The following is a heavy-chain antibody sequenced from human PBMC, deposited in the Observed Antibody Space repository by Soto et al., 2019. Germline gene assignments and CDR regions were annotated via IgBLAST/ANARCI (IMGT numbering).Heavy chain of an antibody. CDR2: ISAYNGNT. J-gene: IGHJ6*02. Sequence: QVQLVQSGAEVKKPGASVKVSCKASGYTFTRYGISWVRQAPGQELEWMGWISAYNGNTKYAQKIQGRVTMTTDTSTSTAYMELKSPRSDETAVYYCARDAVASGGYYHDYYYGMDVWGQGTTVTVSS. V-gene: IGHV1-18*01. CDR1: GYTFTRYG. D-gene: IGHD3-22*01. CDR3: ARDAVASGGYYHDYYYGMDV.